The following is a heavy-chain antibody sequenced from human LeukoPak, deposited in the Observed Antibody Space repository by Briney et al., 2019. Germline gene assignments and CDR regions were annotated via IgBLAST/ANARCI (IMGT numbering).Heavy chain of an antibody. D-gene: IGHD3-10*01. CDR3: ARANYYGSGRAAFDI. J-gene: IGHJ3*02. Sequence: GGSLRLSCAASGFTFSSYWMHWGRQAPGRGLVWVSRINSDGSSTSYADSVKGRFTISRDNAKNTLYLQMNSLRAEDTAVYYCARANYYGSGRAAFDIWGQGTMVTVSS. CDR2: INSDGSST. V-gene: IGHV3-74*01. CDR1: GFTFSSYW.